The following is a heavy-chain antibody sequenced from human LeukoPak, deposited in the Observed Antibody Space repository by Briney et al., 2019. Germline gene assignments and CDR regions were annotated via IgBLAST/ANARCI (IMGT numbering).Heavy chain of an antibody. D-gene: IGHD2-2*01. CDR3: AREGVVVSAAVDY. J-gene: IGHJ4*02. CDR2: ISISGSTI. Sequence: PGGSLRLSCAASGFTFSNYEMNWVRQAPGKGLEWVSYISISGSTIYYADSVKGRFTISRDNAKNSLYLQMNSLRAEDTAVYYCAREGVVVSAAVDYWGQGILVTVSS. CDR1: GFTFSNYE. V-gene: IGHV3-48*03.